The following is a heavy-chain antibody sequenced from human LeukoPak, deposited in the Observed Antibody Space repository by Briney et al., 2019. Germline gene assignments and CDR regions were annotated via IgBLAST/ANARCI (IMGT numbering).Heavy chain of an antibody. V-gene: IGHV3-74*01. D-gene: IGHD3-22*01. J-gene: IGHJ4*02. CDR2: INTDGSST. CDR1: GFTFDDHA. CDR3: ARDRYYYYDSSGYSVRHDY. Sequence: GGSLRLSCEVSGFTFDDHAINWVRQAPGKGLVWVSRINTDGSSTSYADSVKGRFTISRDNAKNTLYLQMNSLRAEDTAVYYCARDRYYYYDSSGYSVRHDYWGQGTLVTVSS.